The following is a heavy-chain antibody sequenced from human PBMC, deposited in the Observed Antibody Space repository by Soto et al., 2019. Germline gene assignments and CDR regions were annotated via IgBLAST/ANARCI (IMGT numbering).Heavy chain of an antibody. CDR1: GYTFTSYG. J-gene: IGHJ4*02. D-gene: IGHD2-15*01. CDR2: ISAYNGNT. Sequence: ASVKVSCKASGYTFTSYGISWVRQAPGQRLEWMGWISAYNGNTNYAQKLRGRVTMTTDTSTSTAYMELRSLRSDDTAVYYCARSRGGIVVVVAATFYYWGQGTLVTVSS. V-gene: IGHV1-18*01. CDR3: ARSRGGIVVVVAATFYY.